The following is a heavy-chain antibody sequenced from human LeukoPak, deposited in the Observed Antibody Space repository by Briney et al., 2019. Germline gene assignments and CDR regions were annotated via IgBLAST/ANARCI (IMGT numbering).Heavy chain of an antibody. CDR2: LYHSGAA. V-gene: IGHV4-59*08. Sequence: SETLSLTCTVSGDSISNYYWTWIRQTPGKGLEWIGNLYHSGAADYNPSLKTRVTTSVDTSKDQFSLSLRSSTAADTAVYFCARLGKTYYMDVWGTGTSVTVSS. CDR1: GDSISNYY. D-gene: IGHD1/OR15-1a*01. CDR3: ARLGKTYYMDV. J-gene: IGHJ6*03.